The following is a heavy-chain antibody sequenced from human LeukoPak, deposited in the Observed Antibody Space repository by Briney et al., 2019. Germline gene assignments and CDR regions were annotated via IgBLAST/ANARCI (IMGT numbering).Heavy chain of an antibody. CDR3: ARHGGDFYDSSGHDY. D-gene: IGHD3-22*01. CDR1: GGSISSTSYY. Sequence: PSETLSLTCTVSGGSISSTSYYSGWIRQPPGEGMEWIGSIYYSGSTYYNPSLKGRVTISVDTSKNKFSLKLNSVTAADTAVYYCARHGGDFYDSSGHDYWGQGTLVTVSS. CDR2: IYYSGST. V-gene: IGHV4-39*01. J-gene: IGHJ4*02.